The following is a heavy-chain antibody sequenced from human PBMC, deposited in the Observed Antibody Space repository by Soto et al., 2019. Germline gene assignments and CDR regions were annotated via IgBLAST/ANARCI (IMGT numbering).Heavy chain of an antibody. J-gene: IGHJ4*02. D-gene: IGHD3-22*01. Sequence: QVQLQESGTGLVKPSQTLSLTCTVSGGSISSGGYYWSWIRQHPGKGLEWIGYIYYSGSTYYNPSLKSRVTISVDTAKNQFSLKLSSVTAADTAVYYCARDLIRRYYDSSGYPTVWGQGTLGTVSS. CDR3: ARDLIRRYYDSSGYPTV. V-gene: IGHV4-31*03. CDR1: GGSISSGGYY. CDR2: IYYSGST.